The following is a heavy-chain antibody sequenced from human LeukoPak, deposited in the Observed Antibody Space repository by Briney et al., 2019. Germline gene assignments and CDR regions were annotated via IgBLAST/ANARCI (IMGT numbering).Heavy chain of an antibody. J-gene: IGHJ4*02. CDR1: GGSISSYY. V-gene: IGHV4-59*08. D-gene: IGHD5-12*01. CDR3: ARHGNSGYDY. CDR2: IYYSGSI. Sequence: PSETLSLTRTVSGGSISSYYWSWIRQPPGKRLEWIGYIYYSGSINYNPPRKSRVTISVDTSKNQFSLKLSSVTAADTAVYYCARHGNSGYDYWGQGTLVTVSS.